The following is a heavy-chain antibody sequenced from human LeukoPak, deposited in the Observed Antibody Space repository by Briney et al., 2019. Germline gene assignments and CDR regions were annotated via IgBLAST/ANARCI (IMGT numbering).Heavy chain of an antibody. J-gene: IGHJ5*02. D-gene: IGHD6-13*01. CDR2: IYTSGST. CDR1: GGSISSYY. Sequence: SETLSLTCTVSGGSISSYYWSWIRQPAGKGLEWIGRIYTSGSTNYNPSLKSRVTISVDTSKKQFSLKLSSVTAEATAVYYCGRDRIAAAGTSTWFDPGGQGTLATFSP. CDR3: GRDRIAAAGTSTWFDP. V-gene: IGHV4-4*07.